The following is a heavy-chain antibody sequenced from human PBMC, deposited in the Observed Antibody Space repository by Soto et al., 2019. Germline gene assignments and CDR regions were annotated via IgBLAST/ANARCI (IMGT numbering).Heavy chain of an antibody. D-gene: IGHD6-19*01. V-gene: IGHV3-48*02. CDR2: ISSGSSTI. CDR3: ARDSSVWYHIDY. J-gene: IGHJ4*02. CDR1: GFTFNTYS. Sequence: EVQLVESGGGLAQPGGSLRLSCAASGFTFNTYSMNWVRQAPGKGLEWVSYISSGSSTIYYADSVKGRFTISRDNAKNPLYLQMDSLRDEDTGVYYWARDSSVWYHIDYWGQGTPVTVSS.